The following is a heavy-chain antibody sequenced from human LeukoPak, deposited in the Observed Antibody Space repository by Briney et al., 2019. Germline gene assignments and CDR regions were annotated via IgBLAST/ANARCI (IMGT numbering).Heavy chain of an antibody. V-gene: IGHV3-9*03. CDR3: AKAGSGYDRRAFDY. D-gene: IGHD5-12*01. J-gene: IGHJ4*02. Sequence: GGSLRPSCAASGFTFDDYAMHWVRQAPGKGLEWVSGISWNSGSIGYADSVKGRFTISRDNAKNSLYLQMNSLRAEDMALYYCAKAGSGYDRRAFDYWGQGTLVTVSS. CDR2: ISWNSGSI. CDR1: GFTFDDYA.